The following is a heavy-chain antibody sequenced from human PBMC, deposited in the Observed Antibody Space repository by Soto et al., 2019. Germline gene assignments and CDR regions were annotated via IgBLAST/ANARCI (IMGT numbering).Heavy chain of an antibody. CDR3: GRVTALVRGVTANGSDP. D-gene: IGHD3-10*01. CDR2: IIPMYGPA. Sequence: QVPLVQSGAEVKKPGSSVTVSCKASGGTFSSYAIHWVRQAPGQGLEWMGGIIPMYGPAKYAQRFQGRVTITADEPPTPVSRGRTGLTPQDTAAYSCGRVTALVRGVTANGSDPWGTEPWSPSPQ. CDR1: GGTFSSYA. J-gene: IGHJ5*02. V-gene: IGHV1-69*01.